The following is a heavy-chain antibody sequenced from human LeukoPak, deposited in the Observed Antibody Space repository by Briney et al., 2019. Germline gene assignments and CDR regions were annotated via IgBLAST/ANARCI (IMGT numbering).Heavy chain of an antibody. J-gene: IGHJ3*02. V-gene: IGHV4-30-4*08. Sequence: SETLSLTCTVSGGSISSGDYYWSWIRQPPGKGLEWIGYIYYSGSTYYNPSLKSRVTISVDTSKNQFSLKLSSVTAADTAVYYCARDPHQRAGDAFDIWGQGTMVTVSS. CDR3: ARDPHQRAGDAFDI. CDR1: GGSISSGDYY. CDR2: IYYSGST.